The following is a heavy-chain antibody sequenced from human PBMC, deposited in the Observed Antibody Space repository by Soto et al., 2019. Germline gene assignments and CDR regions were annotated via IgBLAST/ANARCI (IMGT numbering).Heavy chain of an antibody. J-gene: IGHJ5*02. CDR2: INTDGSNT. CDR3: AREFCSGWNCYTYYFDP. V-gene: IGHV3-74*01. CDR1: GLTFNRYW. Sequence: DVQLVETGGGVVPPGGSLRLSCAASGLTFNRYWMHWVRHAPGKGLVWVSHINTDGSNTNYADSVKGRFTISRDNAKGTLFLQMNSLRDEDTAVYYCAREFCSGWNCYTYYFDPWGQGIPVTVSS. D-gene: IGHD2-15*01.